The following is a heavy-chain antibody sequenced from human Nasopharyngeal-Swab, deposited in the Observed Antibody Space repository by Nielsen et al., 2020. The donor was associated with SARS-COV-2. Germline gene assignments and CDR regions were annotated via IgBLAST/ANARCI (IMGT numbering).Heavy chain of an antibody. CDR3: ARDTPEDTTLVTTYYYYMDV. CDR1: GGTFSNYA. V-gene: IGHV1-69*04. Sequence: SVTVSCKASGGTFSNYAISWVRQAPGQGLEWMGRTIPILGLANYAQKFLGRVTITADKSTNTAYMELSSLRSEDTAVYYCARDTPEDTTLVTTYYYYMDVWGKGTTVTVSS. D-gene: IGHD5-18*01. J-gene: IGHJ6*03. CDR2: TIPILGLA.